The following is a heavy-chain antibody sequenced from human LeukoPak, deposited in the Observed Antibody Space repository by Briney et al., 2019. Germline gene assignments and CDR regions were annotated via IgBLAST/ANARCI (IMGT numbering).Heavy chain of an antibody. CDR2: IYSDNT. J-gene: IGHJ2*01. V-gene: IGHV3-53*01. Sequence: GGSLRLSCAASGFTVSSNYMSWVRQAPGKGLEWVSFIYSDNTHYSDSVKGRFTISRDNSKNTLYLQMNSLRAEDTAVYYCARIGYSSSSFDFWGRGTLVTVSS. D-gene: IGHD6-6*01. CDR1: GFTVSSNY. CDR3: ARIGYSSSSFDF.